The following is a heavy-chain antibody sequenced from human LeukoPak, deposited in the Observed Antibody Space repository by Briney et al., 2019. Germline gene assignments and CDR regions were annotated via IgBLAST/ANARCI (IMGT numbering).Heavy chain of an antibody. CDR1: GFTFSSYA. D-gene: IGHD6-6*01. CDR2: ISGSGGST. Sequence: GGSLRLSCAASGFTFSSYAMSWVRQAPGKGLERVSAISGSGGSTSSAHSTQGRFTTPRDNSKNTLYLQMNSPRAEDTAVYYCATDRAIAARGVGAYWGQGPLLTPSS. J-gene: IGHJ4*02. V-gene: IGHV3-23*01. CDR3: ATDRAIAARGVGAY.